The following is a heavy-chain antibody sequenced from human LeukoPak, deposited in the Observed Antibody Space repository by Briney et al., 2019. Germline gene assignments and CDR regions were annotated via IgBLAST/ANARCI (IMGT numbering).Heavy chain of an antibody. D-gene: IGHD3-9*01. J-gene: IGHJ4*02. CDR2: IYYSGST. V-gene: IGHV4-39*01. CDR3: ARWDYDILTGYPYYFDY. CDR1: GGSISSSSYY. Sequence: PSETLSLTCTVSGGSISSSSYYWGWIRQPPGKGLEWIGSIYYSGSTYYNPSLKSRVTIFVDTSKNQFSLKLSSVTAADTAVYYCARWDYDILTGYPYYFDYWGQGTLVTVSS.